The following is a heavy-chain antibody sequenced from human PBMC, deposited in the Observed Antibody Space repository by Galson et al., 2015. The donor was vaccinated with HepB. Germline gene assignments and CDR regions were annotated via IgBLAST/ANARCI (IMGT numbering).Heavy chain of an antibody. CDR2: IWYDGSHK. Sequence: SLRLSCAASGFTFRSYGMHWVRQAAGKGLEWVAVIWYDGSHKYYADSVKGRFTISRDNSKNTLYLQMNSLRAEDTAVYYCARGSATTPEFKYYYYGMDVWGQGTTVPVSS. D-gene: IGHD1-26*01. V-gene: IGHV3-33*01. CDR3: ARGSATTPEFKYYYYGMDV. J-gene: IGHJ6*02. CDR1: GFTFRSYG.